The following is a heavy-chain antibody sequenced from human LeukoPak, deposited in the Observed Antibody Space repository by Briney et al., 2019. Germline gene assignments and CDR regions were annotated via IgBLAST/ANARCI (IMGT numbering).Heavy chain of an antibody. CDR2: ISAYNGNT. Sequence: GASVKVSCKASGYTFTSYGISSVRQAAGQGVEWMGWISAYNGNTNYAQKLQGRVTMTTDTSTSAAYMELRSLRSDDTAVYYCARVTDPHAFDIWGQGTMVTVSS. CDR3: ARVTDPHAFDI. CDR1: GYTFTSYG. J-gene: IGHJ3*02. V-gene: IGHV1-18*01.